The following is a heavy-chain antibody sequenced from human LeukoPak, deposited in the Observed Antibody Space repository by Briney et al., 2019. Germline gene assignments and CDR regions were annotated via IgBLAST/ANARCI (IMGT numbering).Heavy chain of an antibody. CDR2: INHSGST. Sequence: PSETLSLICAVHGGSFSVYYWSWIRQPPGKGLEWIGEINHSGSTNYNPSLKSRVTISVDTSKNQFSLKLSSVTAADTAVYYCARGGYYYDSSGFDYWGQGTLVTVSS. J-gene: IGHJ4*02. V-gene: IGHV4-34*01. D-gene: IGHD3-22*01. CDR3: ARGGYYYDSSGFDY. CDR1: GGSFSVYY.